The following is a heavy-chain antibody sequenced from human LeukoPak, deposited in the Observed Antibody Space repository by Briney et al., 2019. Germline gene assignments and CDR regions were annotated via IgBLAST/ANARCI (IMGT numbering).Heavy chain of an antibody. J-gene: IGHJ4*02. V-gene: IGHV1-2*02. CDR1: GYSLNAYY. CDR2: INPSSGGT. CDR3: ARGLGLVY. D-gene: IGHD4-11*01. Sequence: ASVKVSCKASGYSLNAYYMHWVRQAPGQGLEWMGWINPSSGGTKYAQKFQGRVTMARDTSISTTYMELSRLTSDDTAVYYCARGLGLVYWGQGTLVTVSS.